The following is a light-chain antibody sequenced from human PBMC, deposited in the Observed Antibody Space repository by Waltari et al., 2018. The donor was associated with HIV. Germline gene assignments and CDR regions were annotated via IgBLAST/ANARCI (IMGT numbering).Light chain of an antibody. CDR3: QQYYTIEST. CDR1: QSVSYSPNSKHY. J-gene: IGKJ4*01. Sequence: DIVMTQSPDSLAVSLGERATFNCKSSQSVSYSPNSKHYLAWYQQKPGQPPRLLISWASTRESGVPDRFSGSGSGTDFNLTISSLQADDVAVYYCQQYYTIESTFGGGTKVEIK. CDR2: WAS. V-gene: IGKV4-1*01.